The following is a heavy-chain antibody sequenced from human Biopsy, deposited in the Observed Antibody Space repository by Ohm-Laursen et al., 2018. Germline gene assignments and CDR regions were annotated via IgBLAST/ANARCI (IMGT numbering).Heavy chain of an antibody. CDR1: GYTFTSYY. CDR2: INPNNDNT. V-gene: IGHV1-46*01. D-gene: IGHD3-22*01. Sequence: GASVKVSCKASGYTFTSYYLHWVRQAPGQGLEWMGRINPNNDNTAYAQKFQGRITMTKDTSTSTVYMDLSSLTFDDSAVYYCARGPRGLVVITTTALYFDYWGQGNLVTVSS. CDR3: ARGPRGLVVITTTALYFDY. J-gene: IGHJ4*02.